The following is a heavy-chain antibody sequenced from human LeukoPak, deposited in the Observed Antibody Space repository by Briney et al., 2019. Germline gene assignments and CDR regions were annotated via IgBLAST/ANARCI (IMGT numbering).Heavy chain of an antibody. CDR2: IYTSGST. CDR1: GGSISSGSYY. CDR3: ARASITYYYDSSALE. J-gene: IGHJ4*02. V-gene: IGHV4-61*02. Sequence: SQTLSLTCTVSGGSISSGSYYWSWIRQPAGKGLEWIGRIYTSGSTNYNPSVKSRVTISVDTSKNQFSLKLSSVTAADTAVYYCARASITYYYDSSALEWGQGTLVTVSS. D-gene: IGHD3-22*01.